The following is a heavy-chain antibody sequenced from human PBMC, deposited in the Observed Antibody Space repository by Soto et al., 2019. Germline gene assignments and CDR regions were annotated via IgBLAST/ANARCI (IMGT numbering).Heavy chain of an antibody. D-gene: IGHD4-4*01. V-gene: IGHV3-23*01. J-gene: IGHJ3*02. CDR3: AKVPTGEMATVFQAFDI. CDR1: GFTFSSYA. CDR2: ISYSGGST. Sequence: GGSLRLSXVASGFTFSSYAMSWVRQAPGKGLEWVSAISYSGGSTYYADSVKGRFTISRDNSKNTLYLQMNSLRDEDTAVYYCAKVPTGEMATVFQAFDIWGQGTMVTVSS.